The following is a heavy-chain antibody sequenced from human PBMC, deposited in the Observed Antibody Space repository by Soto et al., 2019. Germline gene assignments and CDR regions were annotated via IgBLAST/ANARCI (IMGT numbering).Heavy chain of an antibody. CDR3: ARVLPRGYSYGSFDY. V-gene: IGHV3-48*03. D-gene: IGHD5-18*01. CDR1: GFTFSSYE. CDR2: ISSSGSTI. Sequence: EVQLVESGGGLVQPGGSLRLSCAASGFTFSSYEMNWVRQAPGKGLEWVSYISSSGSTIYYADSVKGRCTLARDNDKNSLYLQMNSLRAEDTAVYYCARVLPRGYSYGSFDYWGQGTLVTVSS. J-gene: IGHJ4*02.